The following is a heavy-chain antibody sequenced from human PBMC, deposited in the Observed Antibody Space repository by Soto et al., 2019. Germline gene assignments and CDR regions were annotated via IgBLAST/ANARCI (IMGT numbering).Heavy chain of an antibody. D-gene: IGHD3-22*01. CDR3: ARPGYDSRDYYYGMDV. Sequence: SVKVSCKASGGTFSSYAISWVRQAPGQGPEWMGGIIPIFGTANYAQKFQGRVTITADESTSTAYMELGSLRSEDTAVYYCARPGYDSRDYYYGMDVWGKGTTVTVSS. CDR1: GGTFSSYA. CDR2: IIPIFGTA. V-gene: IGHV1-69*13. J-gene: IGHJ6*04.